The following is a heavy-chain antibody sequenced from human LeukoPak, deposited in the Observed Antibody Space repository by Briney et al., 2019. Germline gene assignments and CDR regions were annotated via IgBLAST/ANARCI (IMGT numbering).Heavy chain of an antibody. CDR1: GFTFSSYA. CDR2: ISGSGGST. J-gene: IGHJ4*02. Sequence: GGSLRLSCAASGFTFSSYAMSWVRQAPGKGLEWVSAISGSGGSTYYADSVKGRFTISRDNSKNTLYLQMNSLRAEDTAVYYCARDEDGSCYWDYWGQGTLVTVSS. V-gene: IGHV3-23*01. CDR3: ARDEDGSCYWDY. D-gene: IGHD2-15*01.